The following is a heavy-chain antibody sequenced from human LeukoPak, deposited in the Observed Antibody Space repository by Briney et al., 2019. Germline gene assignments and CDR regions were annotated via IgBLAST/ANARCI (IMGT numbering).Heavy chain of an antibody. J-gene: IGHJ6*02. CDR3: ARVRVTTTLKYYYYGMDV. Sequence: QAGGSLRLSCAASGFTFSSYAMHWVRQAPGKGLEWVAVISYDGSNKYYADSVKGRFTISRDNSKNTLYLQMNSLRAEDTAVYYCARVRVTTTLKYYYYGMDVWGQGTTVTVSS. V-gene: IGHV3-30-3*01. CDR2: ISYDGSNK. CDR1: GFTFSSYA. D-gene: IGHD4-17*01.